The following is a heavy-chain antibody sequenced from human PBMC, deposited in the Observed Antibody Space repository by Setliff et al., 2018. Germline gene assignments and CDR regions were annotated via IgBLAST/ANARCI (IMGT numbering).Heavy chain of an antibody. CDR3: ARDEGSSYFYGMDV. D-gene: IGHD6-13*01. Sequence: SETLSLTCAVSGGSISSSDSNTNWWSWVRQPPGKGLEWIGEINHSGNTNYNPSLKSRVTVSVDKPKNQFSLKLSSVTAADTAVYYCARDEGSSYFYGMDVWGQGTTVTVSS. CDR1: GGSISSSDSNTNW. J-gene: IGHJ6*02. V-gene: IGHV4-4*02. CDR2: INHSGNT.